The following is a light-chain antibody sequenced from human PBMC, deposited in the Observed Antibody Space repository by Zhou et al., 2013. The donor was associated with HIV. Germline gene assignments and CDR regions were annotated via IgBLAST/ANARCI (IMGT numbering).Light chain of an antibody. CDR2: SAS. CDR1: KSVSGN. J-gene: IGKJ1*01. CDR3: QQYDDWPRT. Sequence: EIVLTQSPATLSLSPGERVTLACRASKSVSGNLAWYQQRPGQPPRLLIHSASTRATGIPDRFSGSGSGTDFTLTISSLQSDDFGVYYCQQYDDWPRTFGQGTKVEIK. V-gene: IGKV3-15*01.